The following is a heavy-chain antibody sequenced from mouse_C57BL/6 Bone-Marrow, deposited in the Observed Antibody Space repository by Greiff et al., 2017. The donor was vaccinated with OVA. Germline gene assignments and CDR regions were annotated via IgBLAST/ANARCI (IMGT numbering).Heavy chain of an antibody. D-gene: IGHD2-5*01. CDR3: ARNRDSNYLAWFAY. V-gene: IGHV2-2*01. J-gene: IGHJ3*01. CDR2: IWSGGST. Sequence: VQLQQSGPGLVQPSQSLSITCTVSGFSLTSYGVHWVRQSPGKGLEWLGVIWSGGSTDYNAAFISRLSISKDNSKSQVFFKMNSLQADDTAIYYCARNRDSNYLAWFAYWGQGTLVTVSA. CDR1: GFSLTSYG.